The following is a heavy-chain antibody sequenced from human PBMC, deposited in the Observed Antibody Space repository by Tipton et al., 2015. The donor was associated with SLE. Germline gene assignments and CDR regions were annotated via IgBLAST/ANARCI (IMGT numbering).Heavy chain of an antibody. CDR3: ARGGKGSGSWSYFDY. Sequence: TLSLTCAVYGGSFSGYYWSWIRQPAGKGLEWIGEINHSGSTNYNPSLKSRVTISVDTSKNQFSLKLSSVTAADTAVYYCARGGKGSGSWSYFDYWGQGTLVTVSS. D-gene: IGHD3-10*01. CDR2: INHSGST. J-gene: IGHJ4*02. V-gene: IGHV4-34*01. CDR1: GGSFSGYY.